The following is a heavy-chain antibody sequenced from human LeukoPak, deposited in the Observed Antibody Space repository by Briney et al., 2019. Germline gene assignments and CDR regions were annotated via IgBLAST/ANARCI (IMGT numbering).Heavy chain of an antibody. J-gene: IGHJ4*02. CDR3: NGRGRNYGSNAYLPDC. V-gene: IGHV4-30-4*01. CDR2: IHYSGST. D-gene: IGHD3-22*01. CDR1: RSSINTGNYY. Sequence: SQTLSPTCTVSRSSINTGNYYWSRIRQPPGKGLEWLGFIHYSGSTDYNPSLKSRVSISIDTSKNQFSLQLSSVTAADTAVYARNGRGRNYGSNAYLPDCWGQGTLVTVSS.